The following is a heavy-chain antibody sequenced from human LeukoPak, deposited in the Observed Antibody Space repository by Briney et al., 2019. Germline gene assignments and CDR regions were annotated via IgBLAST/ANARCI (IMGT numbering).Heavy chain of an antibody. V-gene: IGHV4-39*01. Sequence: SETLSLTCTVSGGSISSSSYYWGWIRQPPGKELAWIGCIYYSGSTYYNPSLKSRVTISVDTSKNQFSLKLSSVTAADTAVYYCARRAIPRTPADFDYWGQGTQVTVSS. CDR1: GGSISSSSYY. D-gene: IGHD2-2*02. CDR3: ARRAIPRTPADFDY. CDR2: IYYSGST. J-gene: IGHJ4*02.